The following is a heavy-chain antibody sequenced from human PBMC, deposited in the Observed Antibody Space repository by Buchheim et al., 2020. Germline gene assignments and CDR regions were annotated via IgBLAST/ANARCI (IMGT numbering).Heavy chain of an antibody. Sequence: QVQLVQSGAEVRKPGASVKVSCEASGYTFTTYGIHWVRQAPGQSLEWMGRLNPGTGYTAYSQKFQGKVTLTRDASANTAYMVVRSMRSEDTAVYYSARGGLDLYFDYWGQGTL. CDR1: GYTFTTYG. CDR2: LNPGTGYT. CDR3: ARGGLDLYFDY. D-gene: IGHD1-7*01. J-gene: IGHJ4*02. V-gene: IGHV1-3*01.